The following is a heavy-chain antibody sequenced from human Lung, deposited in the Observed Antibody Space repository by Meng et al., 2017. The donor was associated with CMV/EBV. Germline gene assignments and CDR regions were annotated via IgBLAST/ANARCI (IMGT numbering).Heavy chain of an antibody. J-gene: IGHJ3*01. Sequence: SXXVSXKASGGTFSSYAISWVRQATGQGLEWMVAIIPLLGIANYAQKFQGRVTITADKSTSTAYMELSSLRSEDTAVYYWARSEDVDITIFGVVIMDGFDFXGQGXMVTVSS. CDR1: GGTFSSYA. D-gene: IGHD3-3*01. V-gene: IGHV1-69*10. CDR2: IIPLLGIA. CDR3: ARSEDVDITIFGVVIMDGFDF.